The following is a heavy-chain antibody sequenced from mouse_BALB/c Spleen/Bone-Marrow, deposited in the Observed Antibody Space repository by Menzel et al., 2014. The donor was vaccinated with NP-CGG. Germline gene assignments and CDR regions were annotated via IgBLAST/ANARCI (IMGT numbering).Heavy chain of an antibody. D-gene: IGHD4-1*01. CDR3: TRGGNWDDFDY. Sequence: EVELVESGGGLVQPGGSRKLSCAASGFTSRSFGMHWVRQAPEKGLEWVAYISSDSSAVYYADTVKGRFTISRDNPKNTLFLQMTSLRSEDTAMYYCTRGGNWDDFDYWGQGTTLTVSS. CDR2: ISSDSSAV. J-gene: IGHJ2*01. V-gene: IGHV5-17*02. CDR1: GFTSRSFG.